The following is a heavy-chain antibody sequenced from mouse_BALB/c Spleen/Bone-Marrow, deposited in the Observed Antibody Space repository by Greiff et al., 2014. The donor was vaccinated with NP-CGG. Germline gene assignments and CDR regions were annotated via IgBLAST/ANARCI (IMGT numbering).Heavy chain of an antibody. D-gene: IGHD2-4*01. CDR1: GYTFTSYY. Sequence: LVESGAELVKPGASVKLSCKASGYTFTSYYMYWVKQRPGQGLEWIGGINPSNGGTNFNEKFKSRATLTVDKSSNTAYMQLSSLTSEDSAVYYCTRGDDYDEEFAYWGQGTLVTVSA. CDR3: TRGDDYDEEFAY. CDR2: INPSNGGT. J-gene: IGHJ3*01. V-gene: IGHV1S81*02.